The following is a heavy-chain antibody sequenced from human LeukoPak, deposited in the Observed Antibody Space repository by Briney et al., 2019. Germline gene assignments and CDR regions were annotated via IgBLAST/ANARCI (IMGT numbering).Heavy chain of an antibody. J-gene: IGHJ4*02. CDR3: ASAYGGKGANLDY. CDR2: IYYSGST. Sequence: PSETLSLTCTVSGGSISSGGYYWSWIRQHPGKGLEWIGYIYYSGSTYYNPSLKSRVTISVDASKNQFSLKLSSVTAADTAVYYCASAYGGKGANLDYWGQGTLVTVSS. CDR1: GGSISSGGYY. D-gene: IGHD4-23*01. V-gene: IGHV4-31*03.